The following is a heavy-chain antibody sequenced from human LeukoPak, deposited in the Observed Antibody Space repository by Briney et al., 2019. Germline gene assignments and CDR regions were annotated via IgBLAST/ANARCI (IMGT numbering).Heavy chain of an antibody. CDR2: ISGCNGNT. J-gene: IGHJ4*02. Sequence: ASVKVSCKASGYTFTSYGISWVRQAPGQGLEWMGWISGCNGNTHSAQKLQGRVTMTTDTSTSTAYMELRSLRSDDTAVYYCARGPYCSGGTCYSQYFDYWGQGTLVTVSS. CDR3: ARGPYCSGGTCYSQYFDY. D-gene: IGHD2-15*01. V-gene: IGHV1-18*01. CDR1: GYTFTSYG.